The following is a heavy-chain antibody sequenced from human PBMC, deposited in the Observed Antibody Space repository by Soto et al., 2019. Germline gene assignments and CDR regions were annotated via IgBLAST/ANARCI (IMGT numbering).Heavy chain of an antibody. CDR1: GGSFSGYY. V-gene: IGHV4-34*01. CDR3: ARDTTSGSYWDY. Sequence: SETLSLTCAVYGGSFSGYYWSWIRQPPGKGLEWIGEINHSGSTNYNPSLKSRVTISIDTSKNQFSLKLSSVTAADTGVYYCARDTTSGSYWDYWGQGTLVTVS. D-gene: IGHD1-26*01. CDR2: INHSGST. J-gene: IGHJ4*02.